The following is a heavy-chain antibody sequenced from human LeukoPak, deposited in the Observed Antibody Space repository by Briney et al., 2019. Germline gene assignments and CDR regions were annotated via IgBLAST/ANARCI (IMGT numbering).Heavy chain of an antibody. V-gene: IGHV3-23*03. D-gene: IGHD5-12*01. CDR3: AKDRIPDSGYDIDY. CDR1: GFTFSGYG. Sequence: GGSLRLSCAASGFTFSGYGMYWVRQAPRKGLEWVAGIYGGGGVIKYADSVKGRFTISRDNSENILYLQMDSPRVEDTAIYYCAKDRIPDSGYDIDYWGQGTLVTVSS. CDR2: IYGGGGVI. J-gene: IGHJ4*02.